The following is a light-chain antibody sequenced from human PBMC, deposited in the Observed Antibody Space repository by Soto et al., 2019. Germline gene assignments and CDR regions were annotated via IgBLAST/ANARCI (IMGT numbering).Light chain of an antibody. Sequence: EIVMTQSPATLSVSPGEGVTLSCRASQGVGITLAWYQQKPGQTPRLLIYNAFTRATGIPARFSGSGSGTDVTLTINCLPSEDSAVYYCHRYNDWQLAFGGGTKVAVK. CDR2: NAF. CDR1: QGVGIT. CDR3: HRYNDWQLA. J-gene: IGKJ4*01. V-gene: IGKV3-15*01.